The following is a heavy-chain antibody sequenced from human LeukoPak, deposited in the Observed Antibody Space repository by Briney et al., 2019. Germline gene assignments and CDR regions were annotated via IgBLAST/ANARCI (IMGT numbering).Heavy chain of an antibody. CDR3: ARLGYCSSTSCLNYYYYYYMDI. V-gene: IGHV4-34*01. D-gene: IGHD2-2*01. CDR2: INHSGST. Sequence: PSETLSLTCAVYGGSSSGYYWNWIRQPPGKGLEWIGEINHSGSTNYNPSLKSRVTISVDTSKNQFSLKLSSVTAADTAVYYCARLGYCSSTSCLNYYYYYYMDIWGKGTTVTVSS. CDR1: GGSSSGYY. J-gene: IGHJ6*03.